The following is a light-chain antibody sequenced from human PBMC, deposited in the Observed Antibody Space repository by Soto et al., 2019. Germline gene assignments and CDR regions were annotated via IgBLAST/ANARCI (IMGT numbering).Light chain of an antibody. J-gene: IGKJ1*01. V-gene: IGKV3-15*01. Sequence: EVVLTQSPATLSVSPGERATLSCRASQTVGSNLAWYQHKPGQAPRLLISGASTRATGVPARFSGSGSGTEFALTISGLQSEDFTVYFCQQYNTRPQTFGQGTKVDIK. CDR1: QTVGSN. CDR3: QQYNTRPQT. CDR2: GAS.